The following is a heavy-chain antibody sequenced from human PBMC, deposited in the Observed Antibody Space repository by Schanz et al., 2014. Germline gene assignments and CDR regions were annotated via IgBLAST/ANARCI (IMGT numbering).Heavy chain of an antibody. CDR3: ARAQGVIRLYYGVDV. D-gene: IGHD3-10*01. Sequence: QVQLVESGGGVVQPERSLRLSCAASGFNFANHAIHWVRQGQGNGLQWVAVIWYNGSNKYYADSVRGRFTISRDNSMNTVYRQMNSLRSDDAAVYYCARAQGVIRLYYGVDVWGQGTPVTVS. CDR1: GFNFANHA. V-gene: IGHV3-33*01. CDR2: IWYNGSNK. J-gene: IGHJ6*02.